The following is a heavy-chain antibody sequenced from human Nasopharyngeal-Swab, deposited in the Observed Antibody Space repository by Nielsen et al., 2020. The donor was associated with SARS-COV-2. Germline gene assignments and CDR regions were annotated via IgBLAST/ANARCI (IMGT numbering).Heavy chain of an antibody. D-gene: IGHD4-17*01. J-gene: IGHJ6*02. CDR2: MNHRGST. V-gene: IGHV4-34*01. CDR3: ARGQPVTTFYYYGMDV. Sequence: AETLSLTCAVYGGSFSGHYWSWIRQPPGKGPEWIGEMNHRGSTNYNPSLKSRVTISVCTSKNQFSLKLSSVTAADTAVYYCARGQPVTTFYYYGMDVWGQGTTVTVSS. CDR1: GGSFSGHY.